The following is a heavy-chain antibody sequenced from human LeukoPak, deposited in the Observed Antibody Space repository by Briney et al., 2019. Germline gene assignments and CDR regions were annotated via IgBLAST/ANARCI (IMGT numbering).Heavy chain of an antibody. J-gene: IGHJ4*02. Sequence: GGSLRLSCAASGFTFSSYGMHWVRQAPGKGLEWVAVISYDGSNKYHADSVKGRFTISRDISKNTLYLQMNSLRAEDTAVYYCAKDPNIVPVGSFDYWGQGTLVTVSS. CDR1: GFTFSSYG. CDR3: AKDPNIVPVGSFDY. CDR2: ISYDGSNK. V-gene: IGHV3-30*18. D-gene: IGHD2-2*01.